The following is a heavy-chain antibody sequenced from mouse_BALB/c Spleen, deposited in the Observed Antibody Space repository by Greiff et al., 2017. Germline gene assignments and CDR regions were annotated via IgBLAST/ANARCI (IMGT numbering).Heavy chain of an antibody. Sequence: QVQLQQPGAELVMPGASVKMSCKASGYTFTDYWMHWVKQRPGQGLEWIGAIDTSDSYTSYNQKFKGKATLTVDESSSTAYMQLSSLTSEDSAVYYCARWELSGGMDYWGQGTSVTVSS. V-gene: IGHV1-69*01. CDR1: GYTFTDYW. D-gene: IGHD2-1*01. CDR3: ARWELSGGMDY. J-gene: IGHJ4*01. CDR2: IDTSDSYT.